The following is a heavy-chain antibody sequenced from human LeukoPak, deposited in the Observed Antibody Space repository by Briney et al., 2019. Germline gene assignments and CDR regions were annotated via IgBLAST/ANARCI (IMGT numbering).Heavy chain of an antibody. CDR1: GYSISSGYY. V-gene: IGHV4-38-2*02. Sequence: SETLSLTCTVSGYSISSGYYWSWIRQPPGKGLEWIGEINHSGSTNYNPSLKSRVTISVDTSKNQFSLKLSSVTAADTAVFYCARLPQRSDILTSYANSFDFWGQGTLVTVSS. CDR3: ARLPQRSDILTSYANSFDF. CDR2: INHSGST. J-gene: IGHJ4*02. D-gene: IGHD3-9*01.